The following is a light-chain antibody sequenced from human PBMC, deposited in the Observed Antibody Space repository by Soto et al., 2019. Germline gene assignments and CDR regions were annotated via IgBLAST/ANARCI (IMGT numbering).Light chain of an antibody. CDR2: GAS. V-gene: IGKV3-20*01. CDR3: QQYGSSPT. CDR1: QSVKNNY. Sequence: IILTQSPGTLSLSPGDRATLSCRASQSVKNNYLVWYQQKVGQAPRLLMSGASSRATGVLDRFSGSGSGTDFTLTISRVEPEDFAVYYCQQYGSSPTFCQGTRLETK. J-gene: IGKJ5*01.